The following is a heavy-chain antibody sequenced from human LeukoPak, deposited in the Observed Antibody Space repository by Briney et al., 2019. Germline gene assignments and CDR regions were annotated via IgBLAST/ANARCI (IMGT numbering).Heavy chain of an antibody. V-gene: IGHV3-30-3*01. Sequence: GRSLRLSCAASGFTFSSYAMDWVRQAPGKGLEWVAVISYDGSNKYYADSVKGRFTISRDNSKNTLYLQMNSLRAEDTAVYYCAREIVVGASDYWGQGTLVTVSS. CDR3: AREIVVGASDY. CDR1: GFTFSSYA. J-gene: IGHJ4*02. CDR2: ISYDGSNK. D-gene: IGHD1-26*01.